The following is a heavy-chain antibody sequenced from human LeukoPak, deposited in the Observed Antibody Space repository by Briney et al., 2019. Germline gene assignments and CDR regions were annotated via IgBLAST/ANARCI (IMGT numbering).Heavy chain of an antibody. Sequence: GSLRLSCAASGFTFSSYSMNWIRQPPGKGLEWIGEINHSGSTNYNPSLKSRVTISVDTSKNQFSLKLSSVTAADTAVYYCARARVVNWFDPWGQGTLVTVSS. CDR1: GFTFSSYS. CDR3: ARARVVNWFDP. V-gene: IGHV4-34*01. D-gene: IGHD3-3*01. J-gene: IGHJ5*02. CDR2: INHSGST.